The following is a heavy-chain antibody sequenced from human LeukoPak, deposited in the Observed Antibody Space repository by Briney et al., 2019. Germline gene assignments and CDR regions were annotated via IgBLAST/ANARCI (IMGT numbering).Heavy chain of an antibody. D-gene: IGHD6-13*01. Sequence: SEALSLTCTVSGYSISSGYYWGWIRQPPGKGLEWIGYIYNSGSTYYNPSLKGRVTISIDTSKNQFSLKLTSVTAADTAVYYCARGYSSSWYMNWFDPWGQGTLVAVSS. CDR3: ARGYSSSWYMNWFDP. CDR2: IYNSGST. CDR1: GYSISSGYY. V-gene: IGHV4-38-2*02. J-gene: IGHJ5*02.